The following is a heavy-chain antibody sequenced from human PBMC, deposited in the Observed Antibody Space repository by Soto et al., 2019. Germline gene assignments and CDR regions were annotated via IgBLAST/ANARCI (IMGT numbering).Heavy chain of an antibody. CDR2: IYHSGST. CDR3: ARDQVITIFGVVPYGMDV. CDR1: GGSISSSNW. V-gene: IGHV4-4*02. Sequence: QVQLQESGPGLVKPSGTLSLTCAVSGGSISSSNWWSWVRQPPGKGLEWIGEIYHSGSTNYNPSLQSRVTISVDKSKNKFSLKLSSVTAADTAVYYCARDQVITIFGVVPYGMDVWGQGTTVTVSS. D-gene: IGHD3-3*01. J-gene: IGHJ6*02.